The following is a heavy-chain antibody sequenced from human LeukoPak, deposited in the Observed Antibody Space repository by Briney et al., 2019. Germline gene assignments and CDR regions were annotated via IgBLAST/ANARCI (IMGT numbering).Heavy chain of an antibody. D-gene: IGHD2-8*02. CDR3: ARGCGNTDFDI. V-gene: IGHV4-4*07. CDR2: IYTSGST. CDR1: GGSISSYY. Sequence: SETLSLTCIVSGGSISSYYWSWIRPAAAKGLDWIGCIYTSGSTNYNPSLKSAVTMSVDTSKNQFSLKVSSATDADTAVYYCARGCGNTDFDIWGQGTLVTVSS. J-gene: IGHJ3*02.